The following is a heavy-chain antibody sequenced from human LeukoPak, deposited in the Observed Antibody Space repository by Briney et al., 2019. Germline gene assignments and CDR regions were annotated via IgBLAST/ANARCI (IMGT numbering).Heavy chain of an antibody. J-gene: IGHJ6*02. CDR2: ISYVGSNK. CDR3: ARDIRYGGKQPIYYYYGMDV. Sequence: GRSLRLSCAASGFTFSSYAMHWVRQAPGKGLEWVAVISYVGSNKYYADSVKGRFTISRDNSKNTLYLQMDSLRAEDTAVYYCARDIRYGGKQPIYYYYGMDVWGQGTTVTVSS. V-gene: IGHV3-30-3*01. CDR1: GFTFSSYA. D-gene: IGHD4-23*01.